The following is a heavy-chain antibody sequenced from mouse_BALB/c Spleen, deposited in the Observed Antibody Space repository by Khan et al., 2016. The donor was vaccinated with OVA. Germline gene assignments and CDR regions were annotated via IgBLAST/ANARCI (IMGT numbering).Heavy chain of an antibody. D-gene: IGHD1-1*01. Sequence: VQLQQSGPELEKPGTSVKISCKASGYSFTGYNMNWVKQSNGKNLEWIGNIDPYYGTTSYNQKFKGKATLTVDTSSSTAYMTLKSLTSDDSAIYYCTRFHGYYYPMDFWGQGTSVTVSS. J-gene: IGHJ4*01. V-gene: IGHV1-39*01. CDR1: GYSFTGYN. CDR2: IDPYYGTT. CDR3: TRFHGYYYPMDF.